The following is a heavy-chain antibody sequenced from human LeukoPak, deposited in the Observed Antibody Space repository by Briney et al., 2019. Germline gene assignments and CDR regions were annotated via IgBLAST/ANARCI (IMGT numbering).Heavy chain of an antibody. CDR3: AKGRTLVGGSTRSYDC. CDR1: GFTCSIYE. D-gene: IGHD1-26*01. Sequence: GGSLRLSCAASGFTCSIYEMNWVRPAPGKGLEWISYIDHLTRTRYYADSVKGRFTISRDNSKHTLFLQMNSLRDEDTAVYYCAKGRTLVGGSTRSYDCWGQGTLVTVSS. V-gene: IGHV3-48*02. CDR2: IDHLTRTR. J-gene: IGHJ4*02.